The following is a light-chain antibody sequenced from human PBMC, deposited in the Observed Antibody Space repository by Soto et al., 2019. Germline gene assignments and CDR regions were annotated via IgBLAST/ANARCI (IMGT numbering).Light chain of an antibody. CDR2: DVS. J-gene: IGLJ2*01. Sequence: QSALTQPPSVSGSPGQSVTISCTGTSSDVGSYNRVSWYQQLPGTAPKFMIYDVSNRPSAVPVRFSGSKSGNTASLTISGLQAEDEADYYCSSYTSSRSVVFGGGTKLTVL. CDR1: SSDVGSYNR. V-gene: IGLV2-18*02. CDR3: SSYTSSRSVV.